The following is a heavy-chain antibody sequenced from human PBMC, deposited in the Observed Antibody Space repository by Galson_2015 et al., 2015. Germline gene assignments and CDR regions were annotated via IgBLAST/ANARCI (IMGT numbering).Heavy chain of an antibody. CDR1: GFTFSSYS. V-gene: IGHV3-48*02. D-gene: IGHD6-13*01. Sequence: SLRLSCAASGFTFSSYSMNWVRQAPGKGLEWVSYISSSSSTIYYADPVKGRFTISRDNAKNSLYLQMNSLRDEDTAVYYCARDRWISSWISYYGMDVWGQGSTVTVSS. J-gene: IGHJ6*02. CDR2: ISSSSSTI. CDR3: ARDRWISSWISYYGMDV.